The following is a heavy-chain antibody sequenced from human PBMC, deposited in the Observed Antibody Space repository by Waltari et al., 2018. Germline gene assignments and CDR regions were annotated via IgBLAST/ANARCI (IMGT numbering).Heavy chain of an antibody. CDR2: IYHSGST. V-gene: IGHV4-38-2*02. Sequence: QVQLQESGPGLVKPSETLSLTCAVSGYSISSGYYWGWIRQPPGKGLEWIGSIYHSGSTYYNPSLKSRVTISVDTSKNQFSLKLSSVTAADTAVYYCARDPGDGYNLQGGHNWFDPWGQGTLVTVSS. J-gene: IGHJ5*02. CDR1: GYSISSGYY. D-gene: IGHD5-12*01. CDR3: ARDPGDGYNLQGGHNWFDP.